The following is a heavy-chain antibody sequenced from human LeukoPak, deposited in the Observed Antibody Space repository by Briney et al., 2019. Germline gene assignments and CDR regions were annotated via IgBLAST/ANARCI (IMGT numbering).Heavy chain of an antibody. J-gene: IGHJ4*02. Sequence: PSETLSLTCAVYGGSFSGYYWSWIRQPPGKGLEWIGEINHSGSTNYNPSLKSRVTISVDTSKNQFSLKLSSVTAADTAVYYCARDAEGRRYSPQDYWGQGTLVTVSS. CDR1: GGSFSGYY. CDR2: INHSGST. CDR3: ARDAEGRRYSPQDY. V-gene: IGHV4-34*01. D-gene: IGHD5-18*01.